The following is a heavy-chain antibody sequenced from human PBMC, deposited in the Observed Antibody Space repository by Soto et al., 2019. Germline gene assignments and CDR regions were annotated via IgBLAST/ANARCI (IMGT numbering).Heavy chain of an antibody. V-gene: IGHV3-23*01. CDR2: TNGGGGGT. Sequence: EVQLLESGGGLVQPGGSLRLSCAASGFTFSGYAMSWVRQAPGKGLKWVSTVTNGGGGGTYYADSVRGRFTISRDNSKNTLDLQMNSLRAGXXXXXXXXXXXXXXXAXWYFDLWGRGTLVTV. CDR3: XXXXXXXXAXWYFDL. CDR1: GFTFSGYA. J-gene: IGHJ2*01.